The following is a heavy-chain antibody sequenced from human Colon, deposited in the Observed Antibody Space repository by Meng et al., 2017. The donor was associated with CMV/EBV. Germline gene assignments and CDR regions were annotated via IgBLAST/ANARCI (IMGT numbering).Heavy chain of an antibody. CDR3: AKQIVGEEGYFDY. J-gene: IGHJ4*02. D-gene: IGHD1-26*01. CDR2: IRYDGTNK. CDR1: GFTFSTYG. V-gene: IGHV3-30*02. Sequence: GESLKISCVASGFTFSTYGMHWVRPAPGKGLEWVAFIRYDGTNKYYVDSVKGRFTISRDNSKNTLFLQMNSLGADDTAVYYCAKQIVGEEGYFDYWGQGTLVTVSS.